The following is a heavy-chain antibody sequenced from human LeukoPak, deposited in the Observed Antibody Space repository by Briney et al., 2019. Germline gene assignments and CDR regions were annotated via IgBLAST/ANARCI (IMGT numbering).Heavy chain of an antibody. CDR3: ARDGGSGCEIDY. Sequence: PGGSLRLSCAASGFTFSSYSMNWVRQAPGKGLEWVSYISRIITIISYADSVKGRFTISRDNAKNSLYLQMDSLRPEDTAVYYCARDGGSGCEIDYWGQGTLVTVSS. V-gene: IGHV3-48*01. CDR1: GFTFSSYS. CDR2: ISRIITII. J-gene: IGHJ4*02. D-gene: IGHD2-15*01.